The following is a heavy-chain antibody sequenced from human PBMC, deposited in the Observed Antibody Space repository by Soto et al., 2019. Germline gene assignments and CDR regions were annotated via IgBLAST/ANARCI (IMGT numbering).Heavy chain of an antibody. Sequence: QVQLVESGGGVVQPGRSLRLSCAASGFTFSSYAMHWVRQAPGKGLEWVAVISYDGSNKYYADPVKGRFTISRDNSKNTLYLQMNSLRAEDTAVYYCARDFEYYYGSGTPAGFDPWGQGTLVTVSS. V-gene: IGHV3-30-3*01. D-gene: IGHD3-10*01. CDR3: ARDFEYYYGSGTPAGFDP. CDR1: GFTFSSYA. J-gene: IGHJ5*02. CDR2: ISYDGSNK.